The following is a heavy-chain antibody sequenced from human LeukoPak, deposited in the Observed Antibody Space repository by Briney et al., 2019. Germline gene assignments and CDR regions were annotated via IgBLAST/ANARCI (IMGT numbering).Heavy chain of an antibody. Sequence: PGGSLRLSCAASGFTFSSYDMNWVRQAPGKGLEWLSYIDSSGSNIYYADSVKGRFTISRDNSKNTLYLRMNSLRAEDTAVYYCANPRDFWSGYPEGGDYWGQGTLVTVSS. CDR3: ANPRDFWSGYPEGGDY. D-gene: IGHD3-3*01. J-gene: IGHJ4*02. CDR2: IDSSGSNI. CDR1: GFTFSSYD. V-gene: IGHV3-48*03.